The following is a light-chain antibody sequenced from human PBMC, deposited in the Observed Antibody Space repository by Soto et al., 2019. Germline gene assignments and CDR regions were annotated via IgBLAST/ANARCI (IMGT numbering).Light chain of an antibody. V-gene: IGLV4-69*01. CDR1: SGHSSYA. Sequence: QPVLTQSPSASASLGASVKLTCTLSSGHSSYAIAWHQQQPEKGPRYLMKVNSDGSHSKGDGIPDRFSGFSSGAERYLTVSSLQSGDEADYYCQTWGTGNHRVFGGGTKLTVL. CDR3: QTWGTGNHRV. J-gene: IGLJ3*02. CDR2: VNSDGSH.